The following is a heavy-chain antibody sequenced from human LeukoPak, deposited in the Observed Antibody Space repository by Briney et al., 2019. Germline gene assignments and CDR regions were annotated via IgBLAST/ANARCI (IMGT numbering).Heavy chain of an antibody. CDR3: ARDLDDSSGYYYNWFDP. D-gene: IGHD3-22*01. V-gene: IGHV1-46*01. Sequence: ASVKGPCKASGYTFTSYYMHWVRQTPGQGLEWIGIINPSGGSTSYAQKFQGRVTMTRDTSTSTVYMELSSLRSEDTAGYYCARDLDDSSGYYYNWFDPWGQGTLVTVSS. CDR1: GYTFTSYY. CDR2: INPSGGST. J-gene: IGHJ5*02.